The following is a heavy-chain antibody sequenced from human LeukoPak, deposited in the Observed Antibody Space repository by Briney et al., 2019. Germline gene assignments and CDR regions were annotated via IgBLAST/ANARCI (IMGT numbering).Heavy chain of an antibody. J-gene: IGHJ4*02. CDR3: ARGGPMGRDGYTFDY. D-gene: IGHD5-24*01. CDR1: GGTFSSYA. V-gene: IGHV1-69*13. Sequence: SVKVSCKASGGTFSSYAISWVRQAPGQGLEWMGGIIPIFGTANYAQKFQGRVTITADESTSTAYMELSSLGSEDTAVYYCARGGPMGRDGYTFDYWGQGTLVTVSS. CDR2: IIPIFGTA.